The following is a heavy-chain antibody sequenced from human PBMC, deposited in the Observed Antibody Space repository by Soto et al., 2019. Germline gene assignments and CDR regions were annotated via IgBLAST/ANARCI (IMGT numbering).Heavy chain of an antibody. CDR2: ISYDGGNK. D-gene: IGHD4-4*01. CDR3: AKDRATVSHNFYYGMDV. J-gene: IGHJ6*02. CDR1: GFTFSSYG. V-gene: IGHV3-30*18. Sequence: GGSLRLSCAASGFTFSSYGMHWVRQAPGKGLEWVAVISYDGGNKYYGDSVKGRFTISRDNSKNTLDLQVNSLRAEDTAVYYCAKDRATVSHNFYYGMDVWSQGTTVTVSS.